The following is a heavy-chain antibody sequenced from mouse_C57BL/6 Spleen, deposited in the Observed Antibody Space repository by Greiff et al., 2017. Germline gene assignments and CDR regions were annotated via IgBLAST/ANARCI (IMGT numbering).Heavy chain of an antibody. CDR1: GYTFTSYG. CDR3: AREGSSYQYYFDD. D-gene: IGHD1-1*01. J-gene: IGHJ2*01. V-gene: IGHV1-81*01. CDR2: IYPRSGNT. Sequence: QVQLQQSGAELARPGASVKLSCKASGYTFTSYGISWVKQRPGQGLEWIGEIYPRSGNTYYNEKFKGKATLTADKSSSTAYMELRSLTSEDSAVYFGAREGSSYQYYFDDWGKGTTLTVSS.